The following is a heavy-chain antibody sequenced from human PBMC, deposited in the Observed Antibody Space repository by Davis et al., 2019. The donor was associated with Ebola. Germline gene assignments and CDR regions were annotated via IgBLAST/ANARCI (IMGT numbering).Heavy chain of an antibody. V-gene: IGHV1-18*01. CDR3: VRELHGGEFNY. Sequence: ASVKVSCKASGYTFSSYEISWARQAPGQGLECMGWINTYNGNTNYAQKLQGRVTMTTDTSTSTAYMDLSSLRSDDTAVFYCVRELHGGEFNYWGQGTLVTVSS. D-gene: IGHD3-16*01. CDR2: INTYNGNT. J-gene: IGHJ4*02. CDR1: GYTFSSYE.